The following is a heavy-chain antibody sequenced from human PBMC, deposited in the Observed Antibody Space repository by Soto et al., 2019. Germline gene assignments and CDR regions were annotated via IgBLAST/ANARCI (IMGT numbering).Heavy chain of an antibody. CDR3: ARGTAKYYFDY. D-gene: IGHD1-1*01. CDR2: IYSGGST. J-gene: IGHJ4*02. V-gene: IGHV3-66*01. CDR1: GFTVSTNY. Sequence: EVQLVESGGGLVQPGGSLRLSCAASGFTVSTNYMSWVRQAPGKGLEWVSVIYSGGSTYYADSVKGRFTISRDNSKNTRYFQMNSLRAEDTAVYYCARGTAKYYFDYWGQGTLVTVSS.